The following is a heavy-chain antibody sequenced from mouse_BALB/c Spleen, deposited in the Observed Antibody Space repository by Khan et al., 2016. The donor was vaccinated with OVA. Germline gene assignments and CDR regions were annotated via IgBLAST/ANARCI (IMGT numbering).Heavy chain of an antibody. J-gene: IGHJ4*01. CDR1: GFSLSRYN. CDR2: IWGGGGT. V-gene: IGHV2-6-4*01. Sequence: VKLKESGPGLVAPSQSLSITCTVSGFSLSRYNIHWVRQPPGKGLEWLGMIWGGGGTDYNSTLKSRLSISKDNSKTQAFLKMNSLQTDDTAMYYCARAYYRYDGYYAMDYWGQGTSVTVSS. D-gene: IGHD2-14*01. CDR3: ARAYYRYDGYYAMDY.